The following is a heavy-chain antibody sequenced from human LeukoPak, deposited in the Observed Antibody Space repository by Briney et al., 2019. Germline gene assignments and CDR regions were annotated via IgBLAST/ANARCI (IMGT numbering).Heavy chain of an antibody. J-gene: IGHJ5*02. V-gene: IGHV4-38-2*01. CDR1: GYSINSAYY. CDR3: ARLTPGKNWFDP. D-gene: IGHD3-10*01. Sequence: SETLSLTCAVSGYSINSAYYWGWIRPPPGKGLEWIASMYHSGITYYNSSLKSRATISVDTSKNQFSLKLNSVTAADTSVCYCARLTPGKNWFDPWGHGTLVTVSS. CDR2: MYHSGIT.